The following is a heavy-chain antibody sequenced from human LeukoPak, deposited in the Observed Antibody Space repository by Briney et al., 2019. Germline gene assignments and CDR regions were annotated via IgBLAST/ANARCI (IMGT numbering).Heavy chain of an antibody. D-gene: IGHD2-2*01. Sequence: GASVKVSCKASGYSFSSYGISWVRQAPGQGLEWMGGIIPIFGTANYAQKFQGRVTITTDESTSTAYMELSSLRSEDTAVYYCARAAHKIVVVPAATNWFDPWGQGTLVTVSS. J-gene: IGHJ5*02. CDR1: GYSFSSYG. CDR2: IIPIFGTA. V-gene: IGHV1-69*05. CDR3: ARAAHKIVVVPAATNWFDP.